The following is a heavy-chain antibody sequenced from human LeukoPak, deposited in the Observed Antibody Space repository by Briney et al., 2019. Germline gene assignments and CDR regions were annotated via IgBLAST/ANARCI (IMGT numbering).Heavy chain of an antibody. D-gene: IGHD3-10*01. Sequence: PSETLSLTCAVYGGSFSGYYWSWIRQPPGKGLEWFGEINHSGSTNYDPSLKSRVTILVDTSKNQFSLKLSSVTAADTAVYYCARGRYYGSGSYYTRHFDYWGQGTLVTVSS. V-gene: IGHV4-34*01. CDR1: GGSFSGYY. CDR3: ARGRYYGSGSYYTRHFDY. J-gene: IGHJ4*02. CDR2: INHSGST.